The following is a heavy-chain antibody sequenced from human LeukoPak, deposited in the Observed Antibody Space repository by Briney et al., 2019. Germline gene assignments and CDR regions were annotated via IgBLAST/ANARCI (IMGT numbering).Heavy chain of an antibody. J-gene: IGHJ4*02. D-gene: IGHD4-23*01. CDR3: ASLDSVVRDY. V-gene: IGHV3-74*01. Sequence: GGSLRLSCAASGFTFSSYLMHWVRHAPGKGLVWVSRINSDGSSTSYADSVKGRFTISRDNAKNTLYLQMNSLRAEDTAVYYCASLDSVVRDYWGQGTLVTVSS. CDR1: GFTFSSYL. CDR2: INSDGSST.